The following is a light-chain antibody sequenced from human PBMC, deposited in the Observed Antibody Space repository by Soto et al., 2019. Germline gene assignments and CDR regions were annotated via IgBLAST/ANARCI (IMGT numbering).Light chain of an antibody. J-gene: IGKJ4*01. Sequence: DIQMTQSPSTLSASVGDRVTITCRASQNISNWLALYQQKPGKAPKLLISKASSLQSGVPSRFSGSGSGTEFTLTISSLQPDDFAPYSCQLSLTFGGGTKVEIK. V-gene: IGKV1-5*03. CDR1: QNISNW. CDR3: QLSLT. CDR2: KAS.